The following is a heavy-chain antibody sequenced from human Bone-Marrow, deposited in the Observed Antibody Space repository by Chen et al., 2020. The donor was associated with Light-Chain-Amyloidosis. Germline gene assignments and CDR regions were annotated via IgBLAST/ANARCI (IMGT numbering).Heavy chain of an antibody. CDR3: ARAKLIRTYNLFDP. CDR1: GYTFTSYG. J-gene: IGHJ5*02. Sequence: QVQLVQSGAEVKKPGASVKVSCKASGYTFTSYGISCVRQATGQGLEWMGWISAYNGNTNYAQKRQGRVTMTTDTSTSTAYMGLRSLRSDDTAVYYCARAKLIRTYNLFDPWGQGTLVTVSS. D-gene: IGHD3-10*01. CDR2: ISAYNGNT. V-gene: IGHV1-18*01.